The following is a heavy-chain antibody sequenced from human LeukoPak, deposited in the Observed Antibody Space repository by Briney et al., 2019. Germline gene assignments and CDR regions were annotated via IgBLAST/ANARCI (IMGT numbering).Heavy chain of an antibody. V-gene: IGHV3-73*01. J-gene: IGHJ6*02. CDR1: GFTFSGSA. CDR2: IRSKANSYAT. Sequence: GGSLRLSCAASGFTFSGSAMHWVRQASGNGLEWVGRIRSKANSYATAYAASVKGRFTISRDDSKNTAYLQMNSLKTEDTAVYYCTRHLRDYYYDYYGMDVWGQGTTVTVSS. CDR3: TRHLRDYYYDYYGMDV.